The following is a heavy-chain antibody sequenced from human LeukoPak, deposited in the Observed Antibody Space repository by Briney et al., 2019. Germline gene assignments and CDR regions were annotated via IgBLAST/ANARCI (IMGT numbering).Heavy chain of an antibody. J-gene: IGHJ4*02. Sequence: PGGSLRLSCVASGFTFSNYWMAWVRQAPGKGLQWVANIKQDGSEKYHVESVRGRFTISRDNTKNSLYLQVNSLRAEDTAVYYCASLGVETFDYWGQGTLVTVSS. CDR2: IKQDGSEK. CDR3: ASLGVETFDY. D-gene: IGHD2-21*02. CDR1: GFTFSNYW. V-gene: IGHV3-7*03.